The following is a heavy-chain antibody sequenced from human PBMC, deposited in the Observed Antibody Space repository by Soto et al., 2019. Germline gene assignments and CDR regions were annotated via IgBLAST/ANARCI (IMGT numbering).Heavy chain of an antibody. CDR2: VYHSGTT. CDR3: ATRPPGGPWVGVFDY. D-gene: IGHD3-10*01. Sequence: SETLSLTCTVSGGSISSYYWSWIRQPPGKGPEWIGYVYHSGTTNYNPSLESRVTISLDTSKNQFSLKLNSVTAADTAVYYCATRPPGGPWVGVFDYWSQGTPVT. J-gene: IGHJ4*02. V-gene: IGHV4-59*01. CDR1: GGSISSYY.